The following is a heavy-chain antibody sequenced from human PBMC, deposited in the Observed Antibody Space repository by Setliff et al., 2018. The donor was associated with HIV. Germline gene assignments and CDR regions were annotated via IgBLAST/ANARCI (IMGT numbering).Heavy chain of an antibody. V-gene: IGHV4-4*02. CDR1: GYSIISSGW. D-gene: IGHD2-2*01. Sequence: SETLSLTCAVSGYSIISSGWWHWVRQSPGKGLEWLGEISPSGTTNYNPSLESRVTMSMDKSENQFSPKLTSVTAADAAVYYRARGLVSDRTSFIFDYWGLGTLVTVSS. CDR2: ISPSGTT. CDR3: ARGLVSDRTSFIFDY. J-gene: IGHJ4*02.